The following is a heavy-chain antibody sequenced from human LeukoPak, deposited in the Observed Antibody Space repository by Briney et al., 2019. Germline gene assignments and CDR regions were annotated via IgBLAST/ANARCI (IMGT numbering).Heavy chain of an antibody. J-gene: IGHJ4*02. CDR1: GFTFSSYE. D-gene: IGHD5-12*01. V-gene: IGHV3-48*03. CDR3: AKDSYQGIVATIGIFDY. CDR2: ISGSGTTI. Sequence: PGGSLRLSCAASGFTFSSYEMNWVRQAPGKGLEWVSYISGSGTTIYYADSVKGRFTISRDNAKNSLFLQMNSPRAEDTAVYYCAKDSYQGIVATIGIFDYWGQGTLVTVSS.